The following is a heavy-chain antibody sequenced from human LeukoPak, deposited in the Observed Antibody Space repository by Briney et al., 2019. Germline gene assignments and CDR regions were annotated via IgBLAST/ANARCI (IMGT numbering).Heavy chain of an antibody. D-gene: IGHD6-13*01. V-gene: IGHV3-21*01. CDR2: ISGTSEM. J-gene: IGHJ5*02. CDR1: GFCFSSYT. Sequence: PGGSRRLSCAASGFCFSSYTMNWVRLAPGRGLEWVSSISGTSEMHYADSVKGRFTISRDDAKSSLYLQMNSLRAEDTAVYYCARDPAAAGSVWLDPWGQGILVTVSS. CDR3: ARDPAAAGSVWLDP.